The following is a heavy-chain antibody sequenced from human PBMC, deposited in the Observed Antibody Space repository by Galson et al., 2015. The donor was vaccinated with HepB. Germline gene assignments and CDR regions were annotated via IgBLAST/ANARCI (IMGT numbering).Heavy chain of an antibody. CDR1: GYTFTSYA. Sequence: SVKVSCKASGYTFTSYAMNWVRQAPGQGLEWMGWINTNTGNPTYAQGFTGRFVFSLDTSVSTAYLQISSLKAEDTAVYYCAQGLFGVVTADFDYWGQGTLVTVSS. D-gene: IGHD3-3*01. CDR3: AQGLFGVVTADFDY. J-gene: IGHJ4*02. V-gene: IGHV7-4-1*02. CDR2: INTNTGNP.